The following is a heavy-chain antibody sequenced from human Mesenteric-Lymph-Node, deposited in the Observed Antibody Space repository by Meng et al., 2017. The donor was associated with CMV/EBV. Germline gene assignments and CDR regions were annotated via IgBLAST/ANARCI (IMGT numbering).Heavy chain of an antibody. V-gene: IGHV3-53*01. CDR3: AKEGDGGIQLWSQKYVFDY. CDR1: GFTVSSNY. CDR2: IYSGDST. J-gene: IGHJ4*02. Sequence: GGSLRLSCAASGFTVSSNYMSWVRQAPGKGLEWVSIIYSGDSTYYADSVKGRFTISRDNSKNTLYLQMNSLRDEDTAVYHCAKEGDGGIQLWSQKYVFDYWGQGTLVTVSS. D-gene: IGHD5-18*01.